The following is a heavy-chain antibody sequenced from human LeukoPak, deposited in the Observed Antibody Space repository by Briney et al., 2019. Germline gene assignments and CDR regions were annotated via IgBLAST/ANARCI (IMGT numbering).Heavy chain of an antibody. D-gene: IGHD3-16*01. Sequence: SETLSLSCAVYGGSFSGYYWSWIRQPPGKGLEWIGEIYHSGSTNYNPSLKSRVTISVDKSKNQFSLKLSSVTAADTAVYYCARDQSGVMAFDIWGQGTMVTVSS. CDR1: GGSFSGYY. V-gene: IGHV4-34*01. CDR2: IYHSGST. CDR3: ARDQSGVMAFDI. J-gene: IGHJ3*02.